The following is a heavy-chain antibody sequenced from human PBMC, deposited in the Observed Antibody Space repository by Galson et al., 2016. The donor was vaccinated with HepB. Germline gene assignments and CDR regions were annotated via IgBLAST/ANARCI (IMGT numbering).Heavy chain of an antibody. V-gene: IGHV4-61*01. CDR2: MFYSGRT. CDR3: ARDRSSGSGSFGY. CDR1: GVSVSSDSYY. J-gene: IGHJ4*02. D-gene: IGHD3-10*01. Sequence: TLSLTCTVSGVSVSSDSYYWSWIRQPPGKELEWIGYMFYSGRTIYNPSLKSRVSISIDTSKNQFSLKLSSVTAADTAVYFCARDRSSGSGSFGYWGQGTLVTVSS.